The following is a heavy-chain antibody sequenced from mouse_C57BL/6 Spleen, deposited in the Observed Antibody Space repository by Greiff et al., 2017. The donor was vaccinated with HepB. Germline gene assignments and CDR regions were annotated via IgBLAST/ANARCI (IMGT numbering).Heavy chain of an antibody. CDR2: INPNNGGT. CDR3: SRRVKLGQGAWFAY. CDR1: GYTFTDYN. J-gene: IGHJ3*01. D-gene: IGHD4-1*01. V-gene: IGHV1-18*01. Sequence: VQLKQSGPELVKPGASVKIPCKASGYTFTDYNMDWVKQSHGKSLEWIGDINPNNGGTIYNQKFKGKATLTVDKSSSTAYMELRSLTSEDTAVYYCSRRVKLGQGAWFAYWGQGTLVTVSA.